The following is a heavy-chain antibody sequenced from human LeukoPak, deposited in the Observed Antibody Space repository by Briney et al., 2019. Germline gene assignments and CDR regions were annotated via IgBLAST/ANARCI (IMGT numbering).Heavy chain of an antibody. Sequence: GSLRLSCGASGFTFNSYWMSWLRQPPGKGLEWIGEINHSGSTNYNPSLKSRVTISVDTSKNQFSLKLSSVTAADTAVYYCARPLGYCSGGSCYAYFQHWGQGTLVTVSS. CDR1: GFTFNSYW. D-gene: IGHD2-15*01. CDR2: INHSGST. CDR3: ARPLGYCSGGSCYAYFQH. V-gene: IGHV4-34*01. J-gene: IGHJ1*01.